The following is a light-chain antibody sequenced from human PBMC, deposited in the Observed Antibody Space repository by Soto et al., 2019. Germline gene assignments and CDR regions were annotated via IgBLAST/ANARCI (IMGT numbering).Light chain of an antibody. J-gene: IGKJ1*01. Sequence: EIVLTQSPDTLSLPPVQRATLSCRASQSVSNYLAWYQQKPGQAPRLLIYDSSYRATGIPGRFNGSGSGTDFTLTISSLETEDFAVYYCQQRSNWPRTFGPGTKVDIK. CDR2: DSS. CDR1: QSVSNY. V-gene: IGKV3-11*01. CDR3: QQRSNWPRT.